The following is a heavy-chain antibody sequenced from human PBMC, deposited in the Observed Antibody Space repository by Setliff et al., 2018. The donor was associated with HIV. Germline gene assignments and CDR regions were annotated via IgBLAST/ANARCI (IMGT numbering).Heavy chain of an antibody. Sequence: SETLSLTCAVSGYSISSGYYWGWIRQPPGKGLEWIGSIYHSGSTYYNPSLKSLVTISVDTSKNQFSLKLSSVTAADTAIYYCASSIHGGGSEPFDTWGQGILVTVSS. CDR1: GYSISSGYY. V-gene: IGHV4-38-2*01. D-gene: IGHD3-10*01. CDR3: ASSIHGGGSEPFDT. J-gene: IGHJ5*02. CDR2: IYHSGST.